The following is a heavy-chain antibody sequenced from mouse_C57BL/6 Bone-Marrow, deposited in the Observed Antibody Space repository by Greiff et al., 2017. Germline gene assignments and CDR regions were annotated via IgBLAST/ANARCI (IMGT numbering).Heavy chain of an antibody. D-gene: IGHD4-1*01. V-gene: IGHV1-82*01. CDR1: GYAFSSSW. Sequence: VQLQQSGPELVKPGASVKISCKASGYAFSSSWMNWVKQRPGKGLEWIGRIYPGDGDTNYNGKFKGKATLTADKSSSPAYMQLSGLTSEDSAVYFCGWDWYFDVWGTGTTVTVSS. J-gene: IGHJ1*03. CDR2: IYPGDGDT. CDR3: GWDWYFDV.